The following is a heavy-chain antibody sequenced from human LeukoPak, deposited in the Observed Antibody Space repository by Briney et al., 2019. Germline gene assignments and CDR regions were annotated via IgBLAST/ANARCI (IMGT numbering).Heavy chain of an antibody. CDR1: GFTFSIHG. CDR3: ARQSPAFDY. J-gene: IGHJ4*02. CDR2: ISSGSRTI. V-gene: IGHV3-48*01. Sequence: GGSLRLSCAASGFTFSIHGMHWVRQAPGKGLEWTSYISSGSRTITYADSVKGRFTISRDDAKNSLYLQMDSLRAEDTAVYYCARQSPAFDYWGQGTLVAVSS.